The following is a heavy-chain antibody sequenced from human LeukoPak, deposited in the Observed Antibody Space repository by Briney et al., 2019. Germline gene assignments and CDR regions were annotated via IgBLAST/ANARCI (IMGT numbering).Heavy chain of an antibody. V-gene: IGHV4-4*07. CDR1: GGSISSYY. D-gene: IGHD3-22*01. Sequence: SETLSLTCTVSGGSISSYYWSWIRQPAGKGLEWIGRIYTSGSTNYNPSLKSRVTMSVDTSKNQFSLKLSSVTAADTAVYYCARSGKNYYGSSGYYYEVFFVYWGQGTLVTVSS. J-gene: IGHJ4*02. CDR2: IYTSGST. CDR3: ARSGKNYYGSSGYYYEVFFVY.